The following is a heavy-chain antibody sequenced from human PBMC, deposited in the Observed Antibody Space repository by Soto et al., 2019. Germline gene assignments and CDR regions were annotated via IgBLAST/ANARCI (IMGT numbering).Heavy chain of an antibody. D-gene: IGHD2-15*01. CDR1: GGTFSSYG. CDR2: IIPIFDTT. V-gene: IGHV1-69*01. CDR3: ARTPVVTVYYFDN. Sequence: QVQLVQSGAEVKKPGSSVKVSCKASGGTFSSYGISWVRQAPGQGLEWMGGIIPIFDTTNYAQKFQGRVTITADESTSTAYIELSSLRSEYTAVYYCARTPVVTVYYFDNWGQGTLVNASS. J-gene: IGHJ4*02.